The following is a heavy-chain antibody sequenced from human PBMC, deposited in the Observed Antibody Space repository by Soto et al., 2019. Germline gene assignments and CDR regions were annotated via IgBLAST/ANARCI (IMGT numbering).Heavy chain of an antibody. Sequence: QVQLVQSGAEVKKPGASVKVSCKASGYTFTSYGISWVRQAPGQGLEWMGWISAYNGNTNYAQKLQGRVTMTTDTRSSTAYRELRSGRSDDTAVYYCSREWAYSGYVLFDHWGQGTLVTGSS. D-gene: IGHD5-12*01. V-gene: IGHV1-18*01. CDR3: SREWAYSGYVLFDH. CDR1: GYTFTSYG. J-gene: IGHJ5*02. CDR2: ISAYNGNT.